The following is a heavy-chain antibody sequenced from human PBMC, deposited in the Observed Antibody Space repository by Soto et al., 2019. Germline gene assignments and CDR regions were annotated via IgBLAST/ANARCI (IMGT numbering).Heavy chain of an antibody. V-gene: IGHV3-21*01. CDR1: GFTFSSYS. CDR3: ARRHSVCCGGSCYASFDI. J-gene: IGHJ3*02. CDR2: ISSSSSYI. D-gene: IGHD2-15*01. Sequence: EVQLVESGGGLVKPGGSLRLSCAASGFTFSSYSMNWVRQAPGKGLEWVSSISSSSSYIYYADSVKGRFTISRDNAENSLYLQMSSLRAEDTAVYYCARRHSVCCGGSCYASFDIWGQGTMVTVSS.